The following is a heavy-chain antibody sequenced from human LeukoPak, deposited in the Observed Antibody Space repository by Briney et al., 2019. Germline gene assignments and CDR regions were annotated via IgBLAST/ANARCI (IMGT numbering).Heavy chain of an antibody. V-gene: IGHV4-59*01. Sequence: PSETLSLTCTVSGVSISSYYWSWIRQPPGKGLEWIGYISYSGSTNYNPSLKSRVTISVDTSKNQFSLKLISVSAADTAVYYCAREGIAAAGTIGSSWFDPWGQGTLVTVSS. CDR3: AREGIAAAGTIGSSWFDP. D-gene: IGHD6-13*01. CDR1: GVSISSYY. J-gene: IGHJ5*02. CDR2: ISYSGST.